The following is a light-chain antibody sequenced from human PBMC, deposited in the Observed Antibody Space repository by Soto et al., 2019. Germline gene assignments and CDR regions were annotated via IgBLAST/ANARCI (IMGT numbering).Light chain of an antibody. CDR2: SVS. Sequence: EIVLTQSPGTLSSSPGERATLSCRASQSVTSSSLGWYQQKPGQAPGLLMHSVSSRATGIPDRFSGSGSGTHFTRNISRLEPEDFAVYYCHQYGSSPWTFGQGTKVEIK. V-gene: IGKV3-20*01. CDR1: QSVTSSS. CDR3: HQYGSSPWT. J-gene: IGKJ1*01.